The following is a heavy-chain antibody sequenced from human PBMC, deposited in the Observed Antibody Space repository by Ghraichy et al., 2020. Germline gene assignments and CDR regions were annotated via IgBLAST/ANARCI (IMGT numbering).Heavy chain of an antibody. CDR1: GGSISSSSYY. J-gene: IGHJ3*02. CDR2: IYYSGST. CDR3: ARPGVLTTVVTPDAFDI. V-gene: IGHV4-39*01. D-gene: IGHD4-23*01. Sequence: SETLSLTCTVSGGSISSSSYYWGWIRQPPGKGLEWIGSIYYSGSTYYNPSLKSRVTISVDTSKNQFSLKLSSVTAADTAVYYCARPGVLTTVVTPDAFDIWGQGTMVTVSS.